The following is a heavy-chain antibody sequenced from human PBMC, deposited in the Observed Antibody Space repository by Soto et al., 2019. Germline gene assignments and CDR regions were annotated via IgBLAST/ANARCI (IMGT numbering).Heavy chain of an antibody. CDR2: VYYSGST. V-gene: IGHV4-39*01. D-gene: IGHD3-22*01. Sequence: QLQLQESGPGLLKPSETLSLTCTVSGGSISSGSYYWDWIRQPPGKGLEWIGNVYYSGSTNYNPSLESRVTISVDTSKNQFSLKRSSVTAADTAVYYCARQTDSYYTFDAFDIWGQGTMVTVSS. CDR1: GGSISSGSYY. J-gene: IGHJ3*02. CDR3: ARQTDSYYTFDAFDI.